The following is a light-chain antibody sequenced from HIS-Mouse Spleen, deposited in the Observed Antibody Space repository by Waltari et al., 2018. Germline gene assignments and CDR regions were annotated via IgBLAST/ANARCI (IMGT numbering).Light chain of an antibody. CDR2: AAS. Sequence: HMTQSPPSLSASVGDTVTITCRASQSIIRDLNWYQQKPGKAPKLLIYAASSLESGVPSRFSGSGSGTDFTLTISSLQPEDFATYYGQQSYSTPPWTFGQGTKVEIK. CDR3: QQSYSTPPWT. V-gene: IGKV1-39*01. J-gene: IGKJ1*01. CDR1: QSIIRD.